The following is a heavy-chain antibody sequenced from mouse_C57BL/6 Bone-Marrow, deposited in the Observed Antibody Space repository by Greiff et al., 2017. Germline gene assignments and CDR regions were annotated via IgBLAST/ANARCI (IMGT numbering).Heavy chain of an antibody. CDR3: ARRGSNYVDWYFDV. D-gene: IGHD2-5*01. CDR1: EYEFPSHD. J-gene: IGHJ1*03. V-gene: IGHV5-2*03. CDR2: INSDGGST. Sequence: DVMLVESGGGLVQPGESLKLSCESNEYEFPSHDMSWVRKTPEKRLELVAAINSDGGSTYYPDTMERRFIISRDNTKKTLYLQMSSLRSEDTALYYCARRGSNYVDWYFDVWGTGTTVTVSS.